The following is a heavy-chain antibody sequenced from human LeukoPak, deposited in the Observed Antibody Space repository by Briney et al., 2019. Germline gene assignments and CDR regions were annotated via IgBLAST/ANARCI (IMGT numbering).Heavy chain of an antibody. V-gene: IGHV3-49*04. CDR2: ITSKGYGGTT. Sequence: GVLRLSCTASGFTFGDYTLSWVRQAPGKGLEWVGFITSKGYGGTTEYAASLKGRFTISRDDSKNIAYLQMNSLKIEDTAVYYCTTLDFDFWSGSRPLDYWGQGTLVTVSS. CDR3: TTLDFDFWSGSRPLDY. D-gene: IGHD3-3*01. CDR1: GFTFGDYT. J-gene: IGHJ4*02.